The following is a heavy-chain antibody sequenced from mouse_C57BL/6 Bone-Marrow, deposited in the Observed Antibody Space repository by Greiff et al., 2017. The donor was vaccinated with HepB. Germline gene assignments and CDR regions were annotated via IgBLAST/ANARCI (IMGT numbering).Heavy chain of an antibody. J-gene: IGHJ3*01. CDR3: ARWGITTVVGAY. V-gene: IGHV5-4*03. CDR1: GFTFSSYA. Sequence: DVKLVESGGGLVKPGGSLKLSCAASGFTFSSYAMSWVRQTPEKRLEWVATISDGGSYTYYPDNVKGRFTISRDNAKNNLYLQMSHLKSEDTAMYYCARWGITTVVGAYWGQGTLVTVSA. CDR2: ISDGGSYT. D-gene: IGHD1-1*01.